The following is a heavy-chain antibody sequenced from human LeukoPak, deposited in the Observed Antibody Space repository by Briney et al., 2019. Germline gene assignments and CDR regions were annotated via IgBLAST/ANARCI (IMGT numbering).Heavy chain of an antibody. D-gene: IGHD6-13*01. J-gene: IGHJ4*02. CDR3: ARDPGADSSSWRGGIDY. V-gene: IGHV4-34*01. CDR1: GGSFSGYY. Sequence: SETLSLTCAVYGGSFSGYYWSWIRQPPGKGLEWIGEINHSGSTNYNPSLKSRVTISVDTSKNQFSLKLSSVTAADTAVYYCARDPGADSSSWRGGIDYWGQGTLVTVSS. CDR2: INHSGST.